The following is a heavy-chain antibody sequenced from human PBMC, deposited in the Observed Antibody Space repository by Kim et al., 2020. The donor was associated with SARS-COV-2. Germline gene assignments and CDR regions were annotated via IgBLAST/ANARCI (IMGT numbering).Heavy chain of an antibody. CDR3: AALDSVQVPGGI. Sequence: GGSLRLSCAVSGFSSRNHWMSWVRQAPGKGLEWVAMKKRDGSEEHYVDSVKVRFTMSRDNANNSLYLQMNSLRIEDTAIYYCAALDSVQVPGGIWGQGTLVTVSS. D-gene: IGHD3-10*01. V-gene: IGHV3-7*01. J-gene: IGHJ4*02. CDR1: GFSSRNHW. CDR2: KKRDGSEE.